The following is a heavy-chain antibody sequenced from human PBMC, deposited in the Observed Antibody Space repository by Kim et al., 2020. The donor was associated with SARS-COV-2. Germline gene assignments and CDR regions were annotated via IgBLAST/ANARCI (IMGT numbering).Heavy chain of an antibody. CDR3: GRGYGDYYFDY. CDR2: IYSGGST. J-gene: IGHJ4*02. CDR1: GFTVSTNY. D-gene: IGHD4-17*01. V-gene: IGHV3-53*01. Sequence: GGSLRLSCAASGFTVSTNYMNWVRQAPGKGLEWVSVIYSGGSTYYADSVKGRFTISRDNSKNTLYLQMNSLRAEDTAVYYCGRGYGDYYFDYWGQGTLVTVSS.